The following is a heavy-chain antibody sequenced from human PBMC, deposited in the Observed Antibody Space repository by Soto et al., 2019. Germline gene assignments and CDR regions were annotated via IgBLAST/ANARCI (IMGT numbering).Heavy chain of an antibody. CDR3: AKVGGSGSYKYYDMDV. CDR1: GFTFSSYG. CDR2: ISYDGSNK. D-gene: IGHD3-10*01. Sequence: QVQLVESGGGVVQPGRSLRLSCAASGFTFSSYGMHWVRQAPGKGLEWVAVISYDGSNKYYADSVKGRFTISRDNSKNTLYLQMNSLRAEDTAVYYCAKVGGSGSYKYYDMDVWGQGTTVTVSS. J-gene: IGHJ6*02. V-gene: IGHV3-30*18.